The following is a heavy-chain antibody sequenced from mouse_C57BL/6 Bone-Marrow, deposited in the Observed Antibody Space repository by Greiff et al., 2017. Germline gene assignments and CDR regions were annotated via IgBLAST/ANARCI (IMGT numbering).Heavy chain of an antibody. CDR3: ARGALRSSMITTSFDY. J-gene: IGHJ2*01. D-gene: IGHD2-4*01. CDR2: IHPNSGST. V-gene: IGHV1-64*01. Sequence: VKLQQPGAELVKPGASVKLSCTASGYTFTSYWMHWVQQRPGQGLEWIGMIHPNSGSTNYNEKFKSQATLTVDKSSSTAYMQLSSLTSEDSAVYYCARGALRSSMITTSFDYWGQGTTLTVSS. CDR1: GYTFTSYW.